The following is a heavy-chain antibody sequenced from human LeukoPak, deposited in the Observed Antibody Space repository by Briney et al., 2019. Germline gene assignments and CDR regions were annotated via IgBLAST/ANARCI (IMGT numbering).Heavy chain of an antibody. V-gene: IGHV3-49*04. J-gene: IGHJ5*02. Sequence: GGSLRLSCTASGFTFGDYAMSWVRQAPGKGLEWVGFIRSKAYGGTTEYAASVKGRFTISRDDSKSIAYLQMNSLKTEDTAAYYCTVVVPAAINWFDPWGQGTLVTVSS. CDR3: TVVVPAAINWFDP. CDR1: GFTFGDYA. CDR2: IRSKAYGGTT. D-gene: IGHD2-2*02.